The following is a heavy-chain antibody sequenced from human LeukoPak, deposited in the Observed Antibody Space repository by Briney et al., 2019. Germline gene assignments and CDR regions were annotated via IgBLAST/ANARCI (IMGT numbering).Heavy chain of an antibody. J-gene: IGHJ3*02. CDR2: INHSGST. CDR3: ARGPGYSSSDGAFDI. V-gene: IGHV4-34*01. D-gene: IGHD6-13*01. Sequence: SETLSLTCAVYGGSFSGYYWSWIRQPPGKGLEWIGEINHSGSTNYNPSLKSRVTISVDTSKNQFSLKLSSVTAADTAVYYCARGPGYSSSDGAFDIWGQGTMVTVSS. CDR1: GGSFSGYY.